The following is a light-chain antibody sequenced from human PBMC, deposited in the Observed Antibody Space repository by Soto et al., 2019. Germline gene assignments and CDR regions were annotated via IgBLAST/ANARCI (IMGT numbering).Light chain of an antibody. CDR1: QSVSSN. J-gene: IGKJ1*01. Sequence: EIVMTQSPATLSVSPGERATLSCRASQSVSSNLAWYQQKPGQAPRLLIYGASTRATGIPVRFSGSGSGTDFTLTINRLEPEDFVIYYCQQYGSSPWTFGQGTKVDIK. CDR2: GAS. CDR3: QQYGSSPWT. V-gene: IGKV3D-15*02.